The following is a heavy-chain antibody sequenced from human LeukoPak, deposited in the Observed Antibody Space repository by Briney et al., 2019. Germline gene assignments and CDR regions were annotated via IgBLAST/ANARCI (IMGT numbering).Heavy chain of an antibody. CDR1: GFTFSSYS. J-gene: IGHJ4*02. Sequence: PGGSLRLSCAASGFTFSSYSMNWVRQAPGKGLEWVSYISSSSSTIYYADSVKGRFTISRDNAKNSLYLQMNSLRDEDTAVYYCARVYYYDSSGYYAGSVDYWGQGTLVTVSS. CDR2: ISSSSSTI. CDR3: ARVYYYDSSGYYAGSVDY. V-gene: IGHV3-48*02. D-gene: IGHD3-22*01.